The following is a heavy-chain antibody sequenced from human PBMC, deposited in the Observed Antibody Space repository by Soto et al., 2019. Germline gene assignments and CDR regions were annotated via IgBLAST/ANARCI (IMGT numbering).Heavy chain of an antibody. CDR2: IIPIFGTA. D-gene: IGHD2-2*02. CDR1: GGTFSSYA. CDR3: ARDHGCSSTSCYTWFDP. Sequence: QVQLVQSGAEVKKPGSSVKVSCKASGGTFSSYAISWVRQAPGQGLEWMGGIIPIFGTANYAQKFQGRVTITADKSTSPAYMELSSLRSEDTAVYYCARDHGCSSTSCYTWFDPWGQGTLVTVSS. V-gene: IGHV1-69*06. J-gene: IGHJ5*02.